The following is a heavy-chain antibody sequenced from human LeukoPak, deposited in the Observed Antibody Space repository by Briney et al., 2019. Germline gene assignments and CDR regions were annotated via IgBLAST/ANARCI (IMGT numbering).Heavy chain of an antibody. CDR2: ISTYSGNT. D-gene: IGHD3-22*01. CDR1: GYTFTSYG. J-gene: IGHJ4*02. Sequence: ASVKVSCKASGYTFTSYGISWVRQAPGQGLEWMGWISTYSGNTNYAQKLQGRVTMTTDTSTMIAYMELRSLRSDDTAVYYCARDYRVHYYDSSGYHNYWGQGTLVTVSS. CDR3: ARDYRVHYYDSSGYHNY. V-gene: IGHV1-18*01.